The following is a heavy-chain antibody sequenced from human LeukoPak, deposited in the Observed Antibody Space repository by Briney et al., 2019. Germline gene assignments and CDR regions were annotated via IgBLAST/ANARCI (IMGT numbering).Heavy chain of an antibody. CDR1: GFTFSSYG. J-gene: IGHJ4*02. CDR3: ACASSHSTAAGGDY. D-gene: IGHD6-13*01. CDR2: IWYDGSNK. Sequence: GRSLRLSCAASGFTFSSYGMHWVRQAPGKGLEWVAVIWYDGSNKYYADSVKGRFTISRANSKNTLDLQMNRLRAEDTAVYYCACASSHSTAAGGDYWGQGTLVTVSS. V-gene: IGHV3-33*01.